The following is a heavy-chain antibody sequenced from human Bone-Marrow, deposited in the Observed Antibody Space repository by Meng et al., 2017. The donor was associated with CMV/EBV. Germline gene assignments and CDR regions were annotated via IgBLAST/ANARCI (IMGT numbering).Heavy chain of an antibody. D-gene: IGHD6-6*01. J-gene: IGHJ5*02. CDR3: ARVLQIIMASRHGWFDP. CDR2: IKEDGGKK. V-gene: IGHV3-7*01. Sequence: GGSLRLSCAASGFTFSSYWMTWVRQAPGRGLEWVANIKEDGGKKYYVDSVKGRFTISRDNAKNSLYLQMNSLRAEDTAVYYCARVLQIIMASRHGWFDPWGQGTLVTVSS. CDR1: GFTFSSYW.